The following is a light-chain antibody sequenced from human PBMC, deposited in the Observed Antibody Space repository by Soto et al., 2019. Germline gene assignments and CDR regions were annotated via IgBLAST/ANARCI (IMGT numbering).Light chain of an antibody. J-gene: IGLJ1*01. CDR3: CSYAGSYPSSYV. Sequence: QSVLTQPRSVSGSPGQSVTISCTGTSSDVGGYNYVSWYQQHPGKAPKLMIYDVSKRPSGVPDRFSGSKSGNTASLTISGLQVEDEANYSCCSYAGSYPSSYVSGPGTKFTV. V-gene: IGLV2-11*01. CDR2: DVS. CDR1: SSDVGGYNY.